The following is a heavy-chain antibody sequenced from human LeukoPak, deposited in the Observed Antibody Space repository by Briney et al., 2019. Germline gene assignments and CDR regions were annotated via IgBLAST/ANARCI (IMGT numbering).Heavy chain of an antibody. V-gene: IGHV1-46*03. Sequence: ASVKVSCKASGYTFTSYYMHWVRQAPGQGPEWMGIINPSGGSTSYAQKFQGRVTMTRDTSTSTVYMELSSLRSEDTAVYYCARATTYYDFWSGWVRGGSFDYWGQGTLVTVSS. D-gene: IGHD3-3*01. CDR1: GYTFTSYY. CDR3: ARATTYYDFWSGWVRGGSFDY. CDR2: INPSGGST. J-gene: IGHJ4*02.